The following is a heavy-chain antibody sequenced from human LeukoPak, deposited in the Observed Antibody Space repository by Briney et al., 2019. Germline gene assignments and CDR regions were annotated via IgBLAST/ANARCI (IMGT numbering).Heavy chain of an antibody. D-gene: IGHD6-13*01. V-gene: IGHV1-69*04. J-gene: IGHJ1*01. CDR3: ARDLGIAAAAYAEYFQH. Sequence: ASVKVSCKASGGTFSSYAISWVRQAPGQGLEWMGRIIPIFGIANYAQKFQGRVTITADKSTSTAYMELSSLRSEDTAVYYCARDLGIAAAAYAEYFQHWGQGTLVTVPS. CDR2: IIPIFGIA. CDR1: GGTFSSYA.